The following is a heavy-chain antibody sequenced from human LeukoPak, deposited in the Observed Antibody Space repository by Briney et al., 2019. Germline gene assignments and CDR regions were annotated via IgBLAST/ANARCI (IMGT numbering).Heavy chain of an antibody. CDR1: GFTFSSYW. CDR2: IDSDGSST. V-gene: IGHV3-74*01. D-gene: IGHD3-22*01. CDR3: ARVLSGSWDWFDP. J-gene: IGHJ5*02. Sequence: GGSLRLSCAASGFTFSSYWMHWVRQPPGKGLVWVSRIDSDGSSTSYADSVKGRFTISRDNAKNTLYLQMNSLRAEDTAVYYCARVLSGSWDWFDPWGQGTLVTVSS.